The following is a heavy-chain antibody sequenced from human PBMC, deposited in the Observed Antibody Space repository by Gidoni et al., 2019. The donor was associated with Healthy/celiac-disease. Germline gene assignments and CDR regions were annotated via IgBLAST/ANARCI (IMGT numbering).Heavy chain of an antibody. CDR1: GGSISSSSYY. CDR3: ARQDALSSSWYSL. Sequence: QLQLQESGPGLVKPSETLSLSCTFSGGSISSSSYYWGWIRQPPGKGLEWIGSIYYSGSTYYNPSLKSRVTISVDTSKNQFSLKLSSVTAADTAVYYCARQDALSSSWYSLWGQGTLVTVSS. V-gene: IGHV4-39*01. CDR2: IYYSGST. D-gene: IGHD6-13*01. J-gene: IGHJ4*02.